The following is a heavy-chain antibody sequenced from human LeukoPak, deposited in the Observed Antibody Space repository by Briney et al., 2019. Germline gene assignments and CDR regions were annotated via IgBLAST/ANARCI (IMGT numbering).Heavy chain of an antibody. CDR1: GGSVTSGSYY. CDR2: IYYSGTT. V-gene: IGHV4-31*03. D-gene: IGHD5-18*01. CDR3: ARDLGQYSYIDS. Sequence: SQTLSLTCTVSGGSVTSGSYYWSWIRQHPGKGLEWIGYIYYSGTTYYNPSLKSRVSISQDTSKNQFSLNLSSVTAADTAVYYCARDLGQYSYIDSWGQGTLVTVSS. J-gene: IGHJ4*02.